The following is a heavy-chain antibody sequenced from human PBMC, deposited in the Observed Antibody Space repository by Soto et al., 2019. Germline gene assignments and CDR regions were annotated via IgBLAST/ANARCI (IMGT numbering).Heavy chain of an antibody. J-gene: IGHJ4*02. CDR3: ARHGPIAAAGTVFDY. CDR2: IYYSGST. Sequence: QVQLQESGPGLVKPSETLSLTCTVSGGSISNYYWSRIRQPPGKGLEWIGYIYYSGSTRYNPSLKSRVTISVDASKNQFSLKLSSVTAADTAVYYCARHGPIAAAGTVFDYWGQGTLVTVSS. D-gene: IGHD6-13*01. CDR1: GGSISNYY. V-gene: IGHV4-59*08.